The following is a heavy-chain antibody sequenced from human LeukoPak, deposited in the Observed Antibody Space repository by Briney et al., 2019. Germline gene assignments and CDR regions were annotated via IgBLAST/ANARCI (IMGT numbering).Heavy chain of an antibody. CDR1: GYTFTSYD. V-gene: IGHV1-8*01. J-gene: IGHJ6*02. CDR2: MNPNSGNT. CDR3: ARGGIAVAGGYYYYGMDF. Sequence: SVKVSCGASGYTFTSYDINWVRQATGQGLEWMGWMNPNSGNTGYAQKFQGRVTMTRNTSISTAYMELSSLRSEDAAVYYCARGGIAVAGGYYYYGMDFWDQGTTVTVS. D-gene: IGHD6-19*01.